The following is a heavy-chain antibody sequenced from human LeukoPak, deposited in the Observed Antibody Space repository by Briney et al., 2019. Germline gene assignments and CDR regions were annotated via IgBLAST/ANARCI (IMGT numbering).Heavy chain of an antibody. CDR2: IFDSGTTNYNPST. CDR3: ARGGVTTIAQYDY. CDR1: GGSIISYF. V-gene: IGHV4-59*01. J-gene: IGHJ4*02. D-gene: IGHD5-12*01. Sequence: SETLSLTCTVSGGSIISYFWSWIRQPPGKGPERIGYIFDSGTTNYNPSTNYNPSLKSRVTVSLDTSKNHFSLKLSSVTAADTAVYFCARGGVTTIAQYDYWGQGILVTVSS.